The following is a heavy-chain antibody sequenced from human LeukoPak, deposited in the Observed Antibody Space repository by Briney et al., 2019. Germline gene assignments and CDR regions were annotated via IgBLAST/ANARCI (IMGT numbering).Heavy chain of an antibody. CDR2: IYYSGST. CDR3: ARAVLRNWFDP. V-gene: IGHV4-30-4*01. D-gene: IGHD4/OR15-4a*01. Sequence: SETLSLTCTVSGGSISGYYWSWIRQPPGKGLEWIGYIYYSGSTYYNPSLKSRVTISVDTSKNQFSLKLSSVTAADTAVYYCARAVLRNWFDPWGQGTLVTVSS. CDR1: GGSISGYY. J-gene: IGHJ5*02.